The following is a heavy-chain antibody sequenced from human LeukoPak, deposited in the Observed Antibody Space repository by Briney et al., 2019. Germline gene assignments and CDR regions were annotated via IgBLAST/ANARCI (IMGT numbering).Heavy chain of an antibody. CDR2: ISCGGSNK. Sequence: GGSLRLSCAASGFTFSDYYMHWIRQAPGKGLAWVARISCGGSNKYYADSVKGRFTISRDNAKNTLYLQMNSMRAEDTAMYYFARDRSGDDDFWSGYYTNYFDPGGEGTLVTVSS. J-gene: IGHJ5*02. D-gene: IGHD3-3*01. V-gene: IGHV3-33*08. CDR3: ARDRSGDDDFWSGYYTNYFDP. CDR1: GFTFSDYY.